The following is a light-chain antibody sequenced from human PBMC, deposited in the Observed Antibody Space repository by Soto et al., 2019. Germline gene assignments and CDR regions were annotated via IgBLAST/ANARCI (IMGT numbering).Light chain of an antibody. Sequence: DIQMTQSPSTLSASVGDRVTITCRASQSISSWLAWYQQKPGKAPKFLIYDASSLESGVPSRFSGSGYGTEFTLTISSLQIDDFATYYCQQYNSYSPTFGQGTRVEIK. CDR2: DAS. J-gene: IGKJ1*01. CDR3: QQYNSYSPT. V-gene: IGKV1-5*01. CDR1: QSISSW.